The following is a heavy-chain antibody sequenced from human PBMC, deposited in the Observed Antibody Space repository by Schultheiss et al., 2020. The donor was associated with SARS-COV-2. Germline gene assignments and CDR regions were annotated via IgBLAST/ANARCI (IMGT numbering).Heavy chain of an antibody. Sequence: SETLSLTCAVSGYSISSGYYWSWIRQPPGKGLEWIGYIYYSGSTNYCPSLKSRVTISVDTSKNQFSLKLTSMTPADTAVYYCARGAGAHVYWGQGTLVTVSS. V-gene: IGHV4-61*01. CDR1: GYSISSGYY. J-gene: IGHJ4*02. CDR3: ARGAGAHVY. D-gene: IGHD3-16*01. CDR2: IYYSGST.